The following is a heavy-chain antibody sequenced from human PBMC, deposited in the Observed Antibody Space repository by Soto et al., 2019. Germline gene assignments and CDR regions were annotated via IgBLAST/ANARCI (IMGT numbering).Heavy chain of an antibody. V-gene: IGHV1-18*01. CDR2: ISAYNGNT. D-gene: IGHD6-13*01. J-gene: IGHJ5*02. Sequence: SVKVSCKASGYTFTSYGISWVRQAPGQGLEWMGWISAYNGNTNYAQKLQGRVTMTTDTSTSTAYMELRSLRSDDTAVYYCARGGGQPVVRGIRYNWLDPWGQGTVVTVYS. CDR1: GYTFTSYG. CDR3: ARGGGQPVVRGIRYNWLDP.